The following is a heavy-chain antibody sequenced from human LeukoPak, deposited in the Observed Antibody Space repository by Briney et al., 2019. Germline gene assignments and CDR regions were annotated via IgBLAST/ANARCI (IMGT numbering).Heavy chain of an antibody. V-gene: IGHV3-23*01. CDR1: GFTFSSYA. D-gene: IGHD3-22*01. CDR3: AKDSGYYDSSGPLDY. CDR2: ISGSGGST. J-gene: IGHJ4*02. Sequence: GGSLRLSCAASGFTFSSYAMSWVRQAPGKGLERVSAISGSGGSTYYADSVKGRFTISRDNSKNTLYLQMNSLRAEDTAVYYCAKDSGYYDSSGPLDYWGQGTLVTVSS.